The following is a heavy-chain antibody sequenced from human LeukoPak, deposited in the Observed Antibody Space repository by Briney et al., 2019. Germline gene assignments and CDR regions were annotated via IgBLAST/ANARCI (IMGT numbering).Heavy chain of an antibody. CDR3: ARHRPYYDTLTGFYPPYYFDY. V-gene: IGHV4-59*08. Sequence: SETLSRTCTVSGGSMRSNYWSLTRQPPGKGLEWIGNIYYSGSTNYNPSLKSRVTISIDPSKNQFSLKLSSVTAADTAVYYCARHRPYYDTLTGFYPPYYFDYWGQGTLVTVSS. D-gene: IGHD3-9*01. CDR1: GGSMRSNY. CDR2: IYYSGST. J-gene: IGHJ4*02.